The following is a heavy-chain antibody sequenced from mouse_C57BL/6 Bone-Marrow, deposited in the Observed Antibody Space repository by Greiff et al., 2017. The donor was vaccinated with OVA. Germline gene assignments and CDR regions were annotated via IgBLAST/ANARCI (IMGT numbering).Heavy chain of an antibody. D-gene: IGHD1-1*01. CDR1: GYTFTDYY. J-gene: IGHJ1*03. CDR3: ARGLRNWYFDV. V-gene: IGHV1-26*01. CDR2: INPNNGGT. Sequence: EVQLQQSGPELVKPGASVKISCKASGYTFTDYYMNWVKQSHGKSLEWIGDINPNNGGTSYNQKFKGKATLTVDKSSSTAYMELRSLTSEDSAVYYCARGLRNWYFDVWGKGTTVTVSS.